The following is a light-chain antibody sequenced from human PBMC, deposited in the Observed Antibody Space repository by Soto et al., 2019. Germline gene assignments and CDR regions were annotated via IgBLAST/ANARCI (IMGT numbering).Light chain of an antibody. Sequence: AIQMTQSPSSLSASVGDRVTITCRASQGIRNDLGWYQQKPGKAPKLLIYAASSLQSGVPTRFRGSGSGTDFTLTISSLQPEDFATYYCLQDYNYPYTFGQGTKVDIK. J-gene: IGKJ2*01. V-gene: IGKV1-6*01. CDR3: LQDYNYPYT. CDR2: AAS. CDR1: QGIRND.